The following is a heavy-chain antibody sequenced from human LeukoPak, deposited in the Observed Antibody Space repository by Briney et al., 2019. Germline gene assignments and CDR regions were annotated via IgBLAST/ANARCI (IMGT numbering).Heavy chain of an antibody. CDR2: IYFGGGT. J-gene: IGHJ5*01. V-gene: IGHV4-59*01. CDR3: ARERGDYDSDNWFDS. CDR1: GASIGSYF. Sequence: PSETLSLTCTVSGASIGSYFWSWIRQPPGKGLEWIGYIYFGGGTNYNPSFESRITISADTSKNQISLNLTSVTSADTAIYYCARERGDYDSDNWFDSWGQGTLVTVSS. D-gene: IGHD4-17*01.